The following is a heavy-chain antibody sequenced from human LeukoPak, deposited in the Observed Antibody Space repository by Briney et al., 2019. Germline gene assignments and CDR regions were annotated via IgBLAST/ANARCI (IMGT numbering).Heavy chain of an antibody. V-gene: IGHV4-39*07. Sequence: SETLSLTCTVSGGSISSSSYYWGWIRQPPGKGLEWIGSIYYGGSTYYNPSLKSRVTISVDTSKNQFSLKLSSVTAADTAVYYCARDSPPPGDYVWFDPWGQGTLVTVSS. CDR3: ARDSPPPGDYVWFDP. D-gene: IGHD4-17*01. CDR2: IYYGGST. CDR1: GGSISSSSYY. J-gene: IGHJ5*02.